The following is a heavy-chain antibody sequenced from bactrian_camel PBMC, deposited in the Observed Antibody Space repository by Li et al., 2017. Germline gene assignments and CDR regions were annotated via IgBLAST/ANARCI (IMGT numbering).Heavy chain of an antibody. D-gene: IGHD1*01. Sequence: HVQLVESGGGSVQSGGSLRLRCDASGTIDDTYCMAWFRQAPGKEREGVAVIDRDGRTTVTDSVKGRFTIPKDNAKNTLSLQMDSLQPEDTAMYVCAAVSLRPAPRSDPLGRTVERSLIGEPCKNAQMTRPMDYWGKGTQVTVSS. V-gene: IGHV3S53*01. J-gene: IGHJ7*01. CDR1: GTIDDTYC. CDR2: IDRDGRT.